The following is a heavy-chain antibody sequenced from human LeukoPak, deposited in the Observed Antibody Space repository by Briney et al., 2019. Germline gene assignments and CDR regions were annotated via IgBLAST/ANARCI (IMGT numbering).Heavy chain of an antibody. V-gene: IGHV3-23*01. D-gene: IGHD4-23*01. CDR2: ISGSGGGT. J-gene: IGHJ4*02. CDR1: GFTFTSHA. CDR3: AKVVGLRWPYYFDY. Sequence: GGSLRLSCAASGFTFTSHAMTWVRQAPGEGLEWVSTISGSGGGTYSADSVKGRFTISRDNSKNTLYLQMNSLRAEDTAVYYCAKVVGLRWPYYFDYWGQGTLVTVSS.